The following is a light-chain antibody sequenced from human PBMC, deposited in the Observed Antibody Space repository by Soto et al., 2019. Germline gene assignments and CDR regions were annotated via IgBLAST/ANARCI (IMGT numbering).Light chain of an antibody. CDR3: QSYDSSLSVVV. V-gene: IGLV1-40*01. Sequence: QSVLTQPPSVSGAPGQRVTISCTGSSSNIGAGYDVHWYQQLPGTAPKLLIYDNNRRPSGVPDRFSGSKSGTSASLAITGLQAEDEADYYCQSYDSSLSVVVFGGGTKVTVL. J-gene: IGLJ2*01. CDR2: DNN. CDR1: SSNIGAGYD.